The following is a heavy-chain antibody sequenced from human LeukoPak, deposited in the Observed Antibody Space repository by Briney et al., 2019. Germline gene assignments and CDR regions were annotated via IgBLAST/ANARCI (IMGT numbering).Heavy chain of an antibody. D-gene: IGHD3-9*01. CDR3: ARSPSLLRYFDY. Sequence: SETLSLTCTVSGGSISSYYWSWLRQPPGKGLEWIGYIYYSGSTNYNPSLKSRVTISVDTSKNQFSLKLSSVTAADTAVYYCARSPSLLRYFDYWGQGTLVTVSS. V-gene: IGHV4-59*01. CDR1: GGSISSYY. CDR2: IYYSGST. J-gene: IGHJ4*02.